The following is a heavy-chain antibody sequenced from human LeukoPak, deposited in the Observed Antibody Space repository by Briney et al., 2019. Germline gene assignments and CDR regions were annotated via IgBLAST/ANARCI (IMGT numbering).Heavy chain of an antibody. CDR1: GGSISSGGYY. D-gene: IGHD3-22*01. Sequence: SETLSLTCTASGGSISSGGYYWSWIRQHPGKGLEWIGYIYYSGSTYYNPSLKSRVTISVDTSKNQFSLKLSSVTAADTAVYYCARSLGTYDSSGYYYLFDYWGQGTLVTVSS. V-gene: IGHV4-31*03. CDR2: IYYSGST. CDR3: ARSLGTYDSSGYYYLFDY. J-gene: IGHJ4*02.